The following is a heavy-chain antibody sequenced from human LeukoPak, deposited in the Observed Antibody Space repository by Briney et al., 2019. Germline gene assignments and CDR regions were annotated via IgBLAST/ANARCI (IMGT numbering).Heavy chain of an antibody. J-gene: IGHJ4*02. CDR2: ISGSGGST. D-gene: IGHD3-10*01. V-gene: IGHV3-23*01. CDR3: AKIVGYYYGSGSYWSDY. CDR1: GFTFSSYA. Sequence: GGSLRLSCAVSGFTFSSYAMSWVRQAPGKGLGWVSAISGSGGSTYYADSVKGRFTISRDNSKNTLYLQMNSLRAEDTAVYYCAKIVGYYYGSGSYWSDYWGQGTLVTVSS.